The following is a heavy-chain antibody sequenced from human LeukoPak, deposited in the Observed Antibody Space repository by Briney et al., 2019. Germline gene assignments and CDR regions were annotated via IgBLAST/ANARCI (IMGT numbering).Heavy chain of an antibody. D-gene: IGHD5-24*01. Sequence: SETLSLTCTVSGGSISSSSYYWGWIRQPPGKGLEWIGSIYYSGSTYYNPSLKSRVTISVDTSKNQFSLKLSSVTAADTAVYYCASPRRDGYNSDYWGQGTLVTVSS. V-gene: IGHV4-39*01. CDR1: GGSISSSSYY. CDR3: ASPRRDGYNSDY. CDR2: IYYSGST. J-gene: IGHJ4*02.